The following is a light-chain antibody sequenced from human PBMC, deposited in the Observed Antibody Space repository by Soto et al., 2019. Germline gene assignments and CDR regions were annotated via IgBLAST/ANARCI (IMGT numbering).Light chain of an antibody. CDR1: QDIKSE. J-gene: IGKJ3*01. V-gene: IGKV1-6*01. CDR2: GAS. Sequence: QMTQSPSSLSASVGDRVTFICRASQDIKSELSWFQQKPGRPPKLLIYGASILQTGVPSRFSGSGSGTDFTLTIDSLQSEDFATYYCLQDNNYPRTFGPGTKVEVK. CDR3: LQDNNYPRT.